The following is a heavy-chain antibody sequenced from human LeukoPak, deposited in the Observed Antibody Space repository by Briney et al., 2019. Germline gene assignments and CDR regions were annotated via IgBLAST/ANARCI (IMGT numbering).Heavy chain of an antibody. CDR2: MYYSGST. J-gene: IGHJ3*02. CDR3: ASLTSSRSVAARGAFEI. V-gene: IGHV4-39*01. D-gene: IGHD6-6*01. CDR1: GDSISSSGYY. Sequence: SETLSLTCSISGDSISSSGYYWGWIRPPPGKGLVWIVSMYYSGSTSYDPSLESRDTICVDTSKNQFSLKLSSVTAADTAVYYCASLTSSRSVAARGAFEIWSQGTMVTVSS.